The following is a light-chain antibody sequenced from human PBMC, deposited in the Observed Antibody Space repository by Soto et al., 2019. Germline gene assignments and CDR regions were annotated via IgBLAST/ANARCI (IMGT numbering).Light chain of an antibody. J-gene: IGLJ3*02. CDR2: EVS. CDR1: SSDVGAYDY. CDR3: SSYTTSNTWV. Sequence: QSALTQPASVSGSPGQSITISCTGTSSDVGAYDYVSWYQQHPGKAPKFMLYEVSNRPSGLSNRFSGSKSGNTASLTISGLQAEDEADYYCSSYTTSNTWVLGGGTKVTVL. V-gene: IGLV2-14*01.